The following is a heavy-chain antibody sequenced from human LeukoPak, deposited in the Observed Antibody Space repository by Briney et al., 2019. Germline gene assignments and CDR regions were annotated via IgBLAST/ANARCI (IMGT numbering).Heavy chain of an antibody. Sequence: GGSLRLSCAASGFTFSSYSMNWVRQAPGKGLEWVSSISSSSSYIYCADSVKGRFTISRDNAKNSLYLQMNSLRAEDTAVYYCARELIGVVPAATNDYWGQGTLVTVSS. J-gene: IGHJ4*02. CDR1: GFTFSSYS. CDR2: ISSSSSYI. V-gene: IGHV3-21*01. D-gene: IGHD2-2*01. CDR3: ARELIGVVPAATNDY.